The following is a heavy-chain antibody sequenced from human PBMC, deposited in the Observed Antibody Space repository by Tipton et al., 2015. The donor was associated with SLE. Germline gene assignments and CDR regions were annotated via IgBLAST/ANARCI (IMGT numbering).Heavy chain of an antibody. J-gene: IGHJ4*02. CDR1: GGSISNYY. Sequence: TLSLTCTVSGGSISNYYWSWIRQSPGKGLEWIGYIHFPGRTNYNPSLKSRVSMSLDTSNRLSLMLTSVTAADTASYYCARATTAIAPFDNGGQGTLVAVSS. CDR3: ARATTAIAPFDN. V-gene: IGHV4-59*01. D-gene: IGHD2-2*02. CDR2: IHFPGRT.